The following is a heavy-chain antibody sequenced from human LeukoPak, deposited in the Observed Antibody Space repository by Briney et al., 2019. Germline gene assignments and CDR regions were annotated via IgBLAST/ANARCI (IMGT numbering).Heavy chain of an antibody. CDR2: IGWNTGSF. CDR3: ARARSRSVRGTIPGWAWNLDL. Sequence: GGSLRLSCAASGFTFSSYSMHWVRQAPGKGLEWVSGIGWNTGSFDYVDSVKGRFTVSRDNVKKSLYLQMNSLTSEDTALYYCARARSRSVRGTIPGWAWNLDLWGRGTLVTVSS. CDR1: GFTFSSYS. D-gene: IGHD3-10*01. V-gene: IGHV3-9*01. J-gene: IGHJ2*01.